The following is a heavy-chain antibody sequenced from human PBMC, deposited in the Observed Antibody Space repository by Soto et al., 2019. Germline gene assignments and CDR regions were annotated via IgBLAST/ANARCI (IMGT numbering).Heavy chain of an antibody. V-gene: IGHV4-4*09. Sequence: SETLSLTCTVSGASLSSISNHYCSWIRQPPGKGLEWIGYISKSGSTSYNPSLQSRVIISVDTSTNQVSLNLASVTAADTAVYYCTTQGFGNLHGLVDVWGQGTTVTVSS. D-gene: IGHD3-10*01. J-gene: IGHJ6*02. CDR3: TTQGFGNLHGLVDV. CDR1: GASLSSISNHY. CDR2: ISKSGST.